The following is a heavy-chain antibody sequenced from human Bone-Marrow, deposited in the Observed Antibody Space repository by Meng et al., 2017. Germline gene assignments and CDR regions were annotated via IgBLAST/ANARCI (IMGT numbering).Heavy chain of an antibody. V-gene: IGHV3-7*01. CDR3: ARDFDILTGSNGFFDL. CDR1: GFTFSSYW. D-gene: IGHD3-9*01. J-gene: IGHJ2*01. CDR2: IKQDGSEK. Sequence: GESLKISCAASGFTFSSYWMSWVRQAPGKGLEWVANIKQDGSEKYYVDSVKGRFTISRDNAKNSLYLQMNSLRAEDTAVYYCARDFDILTGSNGFFDLWGRGTVVTFSS.